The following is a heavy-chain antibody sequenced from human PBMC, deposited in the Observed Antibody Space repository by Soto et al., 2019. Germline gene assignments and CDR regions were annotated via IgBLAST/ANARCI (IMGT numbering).Heavy chain of an antibody. V-gene: IGHV3-7*05. CDR2: IKKDGSEK. J-gene: IGHJ6*02. CDR1: GFTFSNYW. D-gene: IGHD3-3*02. CDR3: AAILGMDV. Sequence: EVQLVESGGGLVQPGGSLRLSCSVSGFTFSNYWMSWVRQAPGKGLEWMANIKKDGSEKYYVDSVKGRFIISRDNGKKSLYLQMNDLRAEDTAVYYCAAILGMDVWGQGTTVTVSS.